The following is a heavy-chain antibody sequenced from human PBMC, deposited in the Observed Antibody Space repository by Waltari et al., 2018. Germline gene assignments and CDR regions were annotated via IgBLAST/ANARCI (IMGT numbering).Heavy chain of an antibody. V-gene: IGHV3-11*01. D-gene: IGHD6-19*01. Sequence: QVQLVESGGGLVKPGGSLRLSCAVSGFTFSDYFMTWIRQAPRKGLEWVSYISGRGRSTYYADSVKGRFTISRDNAKNSLYLQMNSLRDEDTAVYYCAREASGWTPHFDNWGQGTLVAVSS. J-gene: IGHJ4*02. CDR2: ISGRGRST. CDR3: AREASGWTPHFDN. CDR1: GFTFSDYF.